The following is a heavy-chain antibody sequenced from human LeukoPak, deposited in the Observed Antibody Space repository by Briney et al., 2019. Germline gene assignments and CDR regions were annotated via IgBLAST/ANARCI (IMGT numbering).Heavy chain of an antibody. V-gene: IGHV3-48*01. J-gene: IGHJ6*02. Sequence: GGSLRLSCAASGFTFSSYSMNWVRQAPGKGLEWVSYISSSSSTIYYADSVKGRFTISRDNAKNSLFLQMNSLRAEDTAVYYCARDMGGGWYYYYGMDVWGRGTTVTVSS. CDR1: GFTFSSYS. CDR2: ISSSSSTI. CDR3: ARDMGGGWYYYYGMDV. D-gene: IGHD6-19*01.